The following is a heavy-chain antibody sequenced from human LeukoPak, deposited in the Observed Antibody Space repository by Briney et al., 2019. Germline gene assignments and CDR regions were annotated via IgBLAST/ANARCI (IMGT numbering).Heavy chain of an antibody. CDR1: GDSITGYY. Sequence: SETLSLTCTVSGDSITGYYWGWIRQPPGKGLEWIGEINHSGSTNYNPSLKSRVTISVDTSKNQFSLKLSSVTAADTAVYYCARQGPYYGSGSYRYNWFDPWGQGTLVTVSS. CDR2: INHSGST. J-gene: IGHJ5*02. V-gene: IGHV4-34*01. D-gene: IGHD3-10*01. CDR3: ARQGPYYGSGSYRYNWFDP.